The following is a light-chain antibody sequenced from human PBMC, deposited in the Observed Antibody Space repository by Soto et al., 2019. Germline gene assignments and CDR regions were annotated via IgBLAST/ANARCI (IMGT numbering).Light chain of an antibody. CDR1: SSDVGLYDY. CDR3: SSYTSDSSYV. Sequence: QSALTQPASVSGSPVQSITISCTGTSSDVGLYDYVSWYQQRPGKAPQRMIYAVSNRPSGVSNRFSASKSGNTASLFISGLQAEDEADYYCSSYTSDSSYVFGSGTKVTVL. V-gene: IGLV2-14*01. J-gene: IGLJ1*01. CDR2: AVS.